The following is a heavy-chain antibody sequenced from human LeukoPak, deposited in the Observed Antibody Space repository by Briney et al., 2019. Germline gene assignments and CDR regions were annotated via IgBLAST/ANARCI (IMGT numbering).Heavy chain of an antibody. CDR2: INHSGST. CDR3: ARGGSYSRGYYYYMDV. J-gene: IGHJ6*03. Sequence: SETLSLTCAVYGGSFSGYYWSWIRQPPGKGLEWIGEINHSGSTNYNPSLQSRVTISVDTSKNQFSLTLSSVTAADTAVYHCARGGSYSRGYYYYMDVWGKGTTVTVSS. CDR1: GGSFSGYY. V-gene: IGHV4-34*01. D-gene: IGHD6-13*01.